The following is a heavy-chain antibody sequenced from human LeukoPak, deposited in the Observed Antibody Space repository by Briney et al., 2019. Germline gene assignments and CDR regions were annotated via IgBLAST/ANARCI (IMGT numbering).Heavy chain of an antibody. V-gene: IGHV1-69*05. J-gene: IGHJ6*03. CDR3: ARDQGAFDQETYYYYYMDV. CDR1: GGTFSSYA. D-gene: IGHD3-9*01. CDR2: IIPIFGTA. Sequence: ASVKASCKASGGTFSSYAISWVRQAPGQGLEWMGGIIPIFGTANYAQKFQGRVTITTDESTSTAYMELSSLRSEDTAVYYCARDQGAFDQETYYYYYMDVWGKGTTVTVSS.